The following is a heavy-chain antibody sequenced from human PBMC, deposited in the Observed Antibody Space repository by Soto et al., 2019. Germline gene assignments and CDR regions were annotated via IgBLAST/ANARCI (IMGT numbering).Heavy chain of an antibody. CDR3: ARLSTKGEQQLTNPYYYGMDV. Sequence: VPHKASGYWVLQCGSIWVRQAPGQERDGVEWGSPYNGNTNYAQKLQGRATMTTDTSTSIAYMELRSLRSDDTAVYYCARLSTKGEQQLTNPYYYGMDVWGQGTTVTVSS. V-gene: IGHV1-18*01. D-gene: IGHD6-13*01. CDR2: GSPYNGNT. CDR1: GYWVLQCG. J-gene: IGHJ6*02.